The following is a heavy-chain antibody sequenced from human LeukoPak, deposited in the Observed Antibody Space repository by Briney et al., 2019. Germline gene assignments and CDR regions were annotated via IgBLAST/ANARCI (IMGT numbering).Heavy chain of an antibody. CDR3: ARVQVSDDNWGFFDY. Sequence: VASVKVSCKASGYTFPANYMHWVRQAPGQGLEWMGWINPNSGGSNCAQKFQGRVTMTRETSISTAYVELSRLSSDDTAVYYCARVQVSDDNWGFFDYWGQGTLVTVSS. CDR1: GYTFPANY. J-gene: IGHJ4*02. D-gene: IGHD1-1*01. CDR2: INPNSGGS. V-gene: IGHV1-2*02.